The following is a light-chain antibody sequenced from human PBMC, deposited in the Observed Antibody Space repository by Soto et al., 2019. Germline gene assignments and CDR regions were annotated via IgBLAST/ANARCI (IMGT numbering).Light chain of an antibody. J-gene: IGKJ1*01. CDR2: AAS. V-gene: IGKV1-9*01. CDR3: QQPIEK. Sequence: DIQLTHSPSFLSASVLYIVTITFRASQGISSYLAWYQQKPGKAPKLLIYAASTLQSGVPSRFSGSGSGTEFTLTISSLQPEDFATYYCQQPIEKFGQGTKVDIK. CDR1: QGISSY.